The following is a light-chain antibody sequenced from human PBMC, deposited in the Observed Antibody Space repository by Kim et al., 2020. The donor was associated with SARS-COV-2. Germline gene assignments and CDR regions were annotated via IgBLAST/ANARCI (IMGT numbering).Light chain of an antibody. J-gene: IGKJ4*01. CDR1: QSVTTN. CDR3: QQYNNCLSLT. CDR2: GAS. V-gene: IGKV3-15*01. Sequence: EILVTQSPATLSVSPGERATLSCRASQSVTTNFAWYQQKPRQDPRLLLYGASTRATAIPASFSGSGAGTEFTLTISSLQSDDFAVYYCQQYNNCLSLTFGGGTKVDIK.